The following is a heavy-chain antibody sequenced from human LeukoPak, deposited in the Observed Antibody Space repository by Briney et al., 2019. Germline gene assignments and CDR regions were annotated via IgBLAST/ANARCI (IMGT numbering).Heavy chain of an antibody. D-gene: IGHD6-13*01. J-gene: IGHJ4*02. CDR2: IHSSGRT. CDR1: GCSIISYY. V-gene: IGHV4-59*01. CDR3: ARSLPGAIGAADF. Sequence: SETLSLTCTVHGCSIISYYWSWIPQPPGKGLEWIGYIHSSGRTCTNPSLKSRDTFSVNTSQNHLSLKVTSMCAPDPGVYSCARSLPGAIGAADFWGQGTLVTVS.